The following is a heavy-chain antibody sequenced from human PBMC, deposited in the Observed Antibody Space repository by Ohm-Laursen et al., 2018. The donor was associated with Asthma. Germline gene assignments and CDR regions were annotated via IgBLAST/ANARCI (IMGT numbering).Heavy chain of an antibody. D-gene: IGHD1-1*01. CDR1: GFTCCSYA. CDR3: ARRPRT. CDR2: ISYDGSNK. Sequence: SLRLSCSASGFTCCSYAMSWVCQAPGKGLEWVAVISYDGSNKYYADSVKGQFTISRDNSKNTLYLQMNSLRAEDTAVYYCARRPRTWGQGTLVTVSS. V-gene: IGHV3-30-3*01. J-gene: IGHJ4*02.